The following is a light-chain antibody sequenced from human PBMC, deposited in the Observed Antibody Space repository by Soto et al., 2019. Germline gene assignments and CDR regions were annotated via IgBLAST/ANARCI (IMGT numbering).Light chain of an antibody. Sequence: ELVLTQSPATLSLSPGERATLSCRASQSVSSYLAWYQQKPGQAPRLLIYDASNRATGIPARFSGSGSGTDFTLTISSLEPEDFAVYYCQQRSNWPPVITFGQGTRLEIK. CDR1: QSVSSY. CDR3: QQRSNWPPVIT. V-gene: IGKV3-11*01. CDR2: DAS. J-gene: IGKJ5*01.